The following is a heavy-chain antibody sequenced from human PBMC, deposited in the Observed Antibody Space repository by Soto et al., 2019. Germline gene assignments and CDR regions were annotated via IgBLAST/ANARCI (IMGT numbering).Heavy chain of an antibody. V-gene: IGHV1-69*01. CDR3: ERSDCSGGSCYSGDACDI. CDR2: IIPIFGTA. J-gene: IGHJ3*02. D-gene: IGHD2-15*01. CDR1: GGTFSSYA. Sequence: QVQLVQSGAEVKKPGSSVKVSCKASGGTFSSYAISWVRQAPGQGLEWMGGIIPIFGTANYAQKFQGRVTITADETVSTAYMELSSLRSEDMAMYYIERSDCSGGSCYSGDACDICGQGTMVTVSS.